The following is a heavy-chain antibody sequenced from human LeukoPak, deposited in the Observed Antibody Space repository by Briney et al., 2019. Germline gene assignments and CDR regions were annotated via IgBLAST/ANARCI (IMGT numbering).Heavy chain of an antibody. CDR1: GYSFTDYY. CDR2: INPNSGGT. V-gene: IGHV1-2*02. Sequence: ASVKVSCKASGYSFTDYYMHWVRQAPGQGLEWMGWINPNSGGTNYAQKFQGRVTMTRDTSISTAYMELSRLRSDDTAVYYCAREFVRGYYYYMDVWGKGTTVTVSS. J-gene: IGHJ6*03. CDR3: AREFVRGYYYYMDV. D-gene: IGHD3-16*01.